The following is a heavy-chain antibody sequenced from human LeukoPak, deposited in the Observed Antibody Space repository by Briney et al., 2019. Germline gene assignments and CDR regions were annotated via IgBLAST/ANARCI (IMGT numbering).Heavy chain of an antibody. D-gene: IGHD4-11*01. CDR1: GYSISSNYY. CDR3: ARGSYSNSDY. J-gene: IGHJ4*02. Sequence: PSETLSLTCAVSGYSISSNYYWGLIRQPPGKGLEWIGSIYHSGSTYYNPSLKSRVTISVDTSKNQFSLKLSSVTAADTAVYYCARGSYSNSDYWGQGTLVTVSS. CDR2: IYHSGST. V-gene: IGHV4-38-2*01.